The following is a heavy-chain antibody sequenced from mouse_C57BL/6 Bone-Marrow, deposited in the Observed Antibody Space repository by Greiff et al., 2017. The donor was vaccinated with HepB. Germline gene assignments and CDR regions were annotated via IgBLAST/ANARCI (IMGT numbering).Heavy chain of an antibody. V-gene: IGHV1-55*01. CDR2: IYPGSGST. Sequence: QVQLQQPGAELVKPGASVKMSCKASGYTFTSYWITWVKQRPGQGLEWIGDIYPGSGSTNYNEKFKSKATLTVDTSSSTAYMQLSSLTSEDSAVYYGARGGVNYYGPWYFDVWGTGTTVTVSS. CDR1: GYTFTSYW. J-gene: IGHJ1*03. D-gene: IGHD1-2*01. CDR3: ARGGVNYYGPWYFDV.